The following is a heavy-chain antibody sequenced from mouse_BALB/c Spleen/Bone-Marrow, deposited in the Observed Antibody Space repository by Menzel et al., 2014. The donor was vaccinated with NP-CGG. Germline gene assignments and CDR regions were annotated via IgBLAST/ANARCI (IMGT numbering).Heavy chain of an antibody. CDR2: IHPNSGNI. D-gene: IGHD2-14*01. J-gene: IGHJ2*01. CDR1: GYTFTNSW. CDR3: ARHHRYPYYFDY. Sequence: GSVLVRPGASVQLSCKASGYTFTNSWMHWAKQRPGQGLEWIGEIHPNSGNINYNEKFKGKATLTVDTSSSTAYVDLNSLTSEDSAVFYCARHHRYPYYFDYWGLGTTLTVSS. V-gene: IGHV1S130*01.